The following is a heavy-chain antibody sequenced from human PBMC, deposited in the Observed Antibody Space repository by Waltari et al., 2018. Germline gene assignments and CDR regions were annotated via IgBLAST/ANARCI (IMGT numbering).Heavy chain of an antibody. CDR1: GGSFSGYY. Sequence: QVQLQQWGAGLLKPSETLSLTCAVHGGSFSGYYWSWIRQPPWKGLEWIGEINHSGSTNYNPSLKSRVTISVDTSKNQFSLKLSSVTAADTAVYYCARVVDHREVVGAQRAFDYWGQGTLVTVSS. J-gene: IGHJ4*02. CDR2: INHSGST. D-gene: IGHD1-26*01. V-gene: IGHV4-34*01. CDR3: ARVVDHREVVGAQRAFDY.